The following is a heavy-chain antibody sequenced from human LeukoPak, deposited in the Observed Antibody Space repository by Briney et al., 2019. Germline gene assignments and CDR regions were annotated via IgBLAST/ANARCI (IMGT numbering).Heavy chain of an antibody. CDR3: ARGPNRYGDYGRLNY. J-gene: IGHJ4*02. D-gene: IGHD4-17*01. CDR1: GYTFTSYG. CDR2: ISAYNGNT. V-gene: IGHV1-18*01. Sequence: ASVKVSCTASGYTFTSYGISWVRQAPGQGLEWMGWISAYNGNTNYAQKLQGRVTMTTDTSTSTAYMELRGLRSDDTAVYYCARGPNRYGDYGRLNYWGQGTLVTVSS.